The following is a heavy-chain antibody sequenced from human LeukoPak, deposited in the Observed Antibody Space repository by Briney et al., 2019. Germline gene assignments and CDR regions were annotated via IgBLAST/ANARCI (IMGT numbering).Heavy chain of an antibody. CDR1: GFTFSSYE. Sequence: GGSLRLSCAASGFTFSSYEMNWVRQAPGKGLEWVSSISSCSSYIYNADSVKGRFTISRDNAKNSLYLQMNSLRAGDTAVYYCARVPRYYYGSGSYPYYFDYWGQGTLVTVSS. CDR3: ARVPRYYYGSGSYPYYFDY. V-gene: IGHV3-21*01. J-gene: IGHJ4*02. D-gene: IGHD3-10*01. CDR2: ISSCSSYI.